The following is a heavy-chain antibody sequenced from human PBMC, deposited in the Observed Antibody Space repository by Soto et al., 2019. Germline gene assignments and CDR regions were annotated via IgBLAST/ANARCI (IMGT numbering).Heavy chain of an antibody. D-gene: IGHD6-13*01. CDR1: GGSISSGDYY. CDR3: ARDGIAPESFDY. CDR2: IYYSGST. Sequence: PSETLSLTCTVSGGSISSGDYYWSWIRQPPGKGLEWIEYIYYSGSTYYNPSLKSRVTISVDTSKNQFSLKLSSVTAADTAVYYCARDGIAPESFDYWGQGTLVTVSS. J-gene: IGHJ4*02. V-gene: IGHV4-30-4*01.